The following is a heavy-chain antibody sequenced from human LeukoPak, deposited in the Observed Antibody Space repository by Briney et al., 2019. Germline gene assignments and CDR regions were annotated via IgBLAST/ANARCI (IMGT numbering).Heavy chain of an antibody. CDR3: ARALYCSGGSCYSGSIDP. J-gene: IGHJ5*02. Sequence: ASVKVSCKASGYTFTSYGITWVRQAPGQGLECMGWISAYNGNTNYAQKLQGRVTMTTDTSTSTAYMELRSLRSDDTAVYYCARALYCSGGSCYSGSIDPWGQGTLVTVSS. D-gene: IGHD2-15*01. CDR2: ISAYNGNT. V-gene: IGHV1-18*01. CDR1: GYTFTSYG.